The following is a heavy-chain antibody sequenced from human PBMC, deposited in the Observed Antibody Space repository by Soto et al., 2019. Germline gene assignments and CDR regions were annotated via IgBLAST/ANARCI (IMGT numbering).Heavy chain of an antibody. Sequence: PGGSLRLSCAAAGFTFSSYAMSWVRQAPGKGLEWVSAISGSGGSTYYADSVKGRFTISRDNSKNTLYLQMNSLRAEDTAVYYCAKDRVGVPQNWFDPWGQGTLVTVPS. CDR1: GFTFSSYA. CDR2: ISGSGGST. V-gene: IGHV3-23*01. J-gene: IGHJ5*02. CDR3: AKDRVGVPQNWFDP. D-gene: IGHD1-26*01.